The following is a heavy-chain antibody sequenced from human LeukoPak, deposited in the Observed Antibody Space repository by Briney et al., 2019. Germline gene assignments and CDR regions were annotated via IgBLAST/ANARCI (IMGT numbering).Heavy chain of an antibody. CDR2: IDHSGNT. CDR1: IGSFSGYH. J-gene: IGHJ4*02. Sequence: NPSETLSLTCAVYIGSFSGYHWSWLRQPPGRGLEWTGEIDHSGNTKYNPSLKSRVTISVDTSKNQFSLKLRALSAADTAVYFCARQGSISAFDFWGRGTLVTVSS. D-gene: IGHD2-21*01. CDR3: ARQGSISAFDF. V-gene: IGHV4-34*01.